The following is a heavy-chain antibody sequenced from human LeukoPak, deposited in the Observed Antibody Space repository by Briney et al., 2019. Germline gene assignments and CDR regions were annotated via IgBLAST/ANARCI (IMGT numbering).Heavy chain of an antibody. CDR2: ISGSGGST. J-gene: IGHJ5*02. Sequence: GGSLRLSCAASGFTFSSYEMNWVRQAPGKGLEWVSAISGSGGSTYYADSVKGRFTISRDNSKNTLYLQMNSLRAEDTAVYYCAKEAPYGDPLLYNWFDPWGQGTLVTVSS. CDR3: AKEAPYGDPLLYNWFDP. V-gene: IGHV3-23*01. D-gene: IGHD4-17*01. CDR1: GFTFSSYE.